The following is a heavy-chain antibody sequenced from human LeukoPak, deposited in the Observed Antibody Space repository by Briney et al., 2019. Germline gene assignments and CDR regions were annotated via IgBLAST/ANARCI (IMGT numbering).Heavy chain of an antibody. Sequence: GESLQISCQASGYSFTSYWIGWVRQMPGKGLEWMGIIDPSDSETRYTPSFQGQVTISVDKSLTTADLQWNSLKASDTAMYYCARQTAMGRSGDYWGQGTLVTASS. CDR1: GYSFTSYW. D-gene: IGHD5-18*01. V-gene: IGHV5-51*01. CDR3: ARQTAMGRSGDY. CDR2: IDPSDSET. J-gene: IGHJ4*02.